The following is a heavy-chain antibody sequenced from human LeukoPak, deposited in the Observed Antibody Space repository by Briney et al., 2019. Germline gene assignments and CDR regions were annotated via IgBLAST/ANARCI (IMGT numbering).Heavy chain of an antibody. CDR3: ASATYYYGSAFDP. D-gene: IGHD3-10*01. V-gene: IGHV4-59*12. CDR1: GGSISSYY. J-gene: IGHJ5*02. Sequence: SETLSLTCTVSGGSISSYYWSWIRQPPGKGLEWIGYIYHSGSTYYNPSLKSRVTISVDRSKNQFSLKLSSVTAADTAVYYCASATYYYGSAFDPWGQGTLVTVSS. CDR2: IYHSGST.